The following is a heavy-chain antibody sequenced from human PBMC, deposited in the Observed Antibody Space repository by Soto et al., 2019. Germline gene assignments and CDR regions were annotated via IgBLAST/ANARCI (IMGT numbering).Heavy chain of an antibody. CDR3: ARESTYDTSGYPPWCAP. CDR2: IYYSGST. V-gene: IGHV4-31*03. CDR1: VASISSGGYY. Sequence: QVQLQESGPGLVKPSQTLSLTCTVSVASISSGGYYWSWIRQHPGEGLEWIGYIYYSGSTSYNPSLKSRVTISVDTSKNQFSLKLSSVTDADTAVYYCARESTYDTSGYPPWCAPWVQGTLVTVSS. D-gene: IGHD3-22*01. J-gene: IGHJ5*02.